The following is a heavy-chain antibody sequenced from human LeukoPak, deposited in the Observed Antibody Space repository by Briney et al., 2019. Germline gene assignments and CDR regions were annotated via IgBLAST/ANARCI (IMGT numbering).Heavy chain of an antibody. Sequence: GGSLRLSCAASGFTFSSYWMNWARQAPGKGLEWVASINHNGNVNYYVDSVKGRFTISRDNAKNSLYLQMSNLRAEDTAVYYCARDRAYGGNLRYAFDIWGQGTMVTVSS. J-gene: IGHJ3*02. V-gene: IGHV3-7*03. D-gene: IGHD4-23*01. CDR3: ARDRAYGGNLRYAFDI. CDR1: GFTFSSYW. CDR2: INHNGNVN.